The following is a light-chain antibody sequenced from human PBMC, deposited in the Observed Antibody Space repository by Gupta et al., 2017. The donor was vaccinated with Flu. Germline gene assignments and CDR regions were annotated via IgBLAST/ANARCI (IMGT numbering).Light chain of an antibody. V-gene: IGKV3-11*01. CDR2: DAS. Sequence: EIVLPPSPATLSLSPGERATLSCRASQSISSSLAWYQQKPGQAPRLLIYDASNRAPGIPARFSGSGSGTDFTLIISSLEPEDFAVYYCQHRNNWPLTFGGGTKVEIK. J-gene: IGKJ4*01. CDR1: QSISSS. CDR3: QHRNNWPLT.